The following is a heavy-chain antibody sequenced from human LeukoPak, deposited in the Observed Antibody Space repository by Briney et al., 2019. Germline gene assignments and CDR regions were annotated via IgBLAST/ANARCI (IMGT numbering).Heavy chain of an antibody. J-gene: IGHJ4*02. Sequence: PGGSLRLSCAASGFTFSSYSMNWVRQAPGKGLEWVSSISSSSSYIYYADSVKGRFTISRDNSKNSLYLQMNSLRAEDTALYYCAKDGDSGSYFDYWGQGTLVTVSS. CDR2: ISSSSSYI. V-gene: IGHV3-21*04. CDR3: AKDGDSGSYFDY. CDR1: GFTFSSYS. D-gene: IGHD1-26*01.